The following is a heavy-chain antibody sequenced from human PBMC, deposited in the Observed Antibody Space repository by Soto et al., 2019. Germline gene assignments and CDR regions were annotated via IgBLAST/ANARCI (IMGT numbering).Heavy chain of an antibody. Sequence: ASVKVSCKASGYTFTGYYMHWVRQAPGQGLEWMGWINPNSGGTNYAQKFQGRVTMTRDTSISTAYMELSRLRSDDTAVYYCAKGYSSGWYYYYGMDVWGQGTTVTVSS. J-gene: IGHJ6*02. V-gene: IGHV1-2*02. CDR2: INPNSGGT. CDR3: AKGYSSGWYYYYGMDV. CDR1: GYTFTGYY. D-gene: IGHD6-19*01.